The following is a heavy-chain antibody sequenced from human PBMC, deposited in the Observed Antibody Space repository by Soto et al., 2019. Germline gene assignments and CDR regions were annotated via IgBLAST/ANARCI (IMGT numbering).Heavy chain of an antibody. Sequence: QVQLQESGPGLVKPSQTLSLTCTVSGGSISSGGYYWSWIRQHPGKGLEWIGYIYYSGSTYYNPSLKSRVTISVDPSKNQFSLKLSSVTAADTAVYYCARAGYDFWSGFSYNWFDPWGQGTLVTVSS. CDR1: GGSISSGGYY. D-gene: IGHD3-3*01. J-gene: IGHJ5*02. CDR2: IYYSGST. V-gene: IGHV4-31*03. CDR3: ARAGYDFWSGFSYNWFDP.